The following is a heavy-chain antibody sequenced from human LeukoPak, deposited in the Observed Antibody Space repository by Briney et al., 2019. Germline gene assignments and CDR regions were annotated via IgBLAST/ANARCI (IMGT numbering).Heavy chain of an antibody. J-gene: IGHJ4*02. CDR2: VRNKADGYTT. D-gene: IGHD2-21*01. CDR3: GDLGSAGTDH. Sequence: PGGSLRLSCAASGFTLSTHYMDWVRQPPGQGLEWVGLVRNKADGYTTIYAASVKGRFTIPRDDSKNSVHLQMDSLKTEDTAVYYCGDLGSAGTDHWGQGTLVTVSS. CDR1: GFTLSTHY. V-gene: IGHV3-72*01.